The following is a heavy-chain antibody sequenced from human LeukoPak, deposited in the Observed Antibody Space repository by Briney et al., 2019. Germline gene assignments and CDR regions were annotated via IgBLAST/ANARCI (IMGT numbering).Heavy chain of an antibody. J-gene: IGHJ3*02. Sequence: PSQTLSLTCTVSGGSISRGSYYWSWIRQPAGKGLEWIGRIYTSGSTNYNSSLKSRVTISLDTSKNQFSLNLSSVTAADTAVYYCARVGWQQLAYDAFDIWGQGTMVTVSS. CDR2: IYTSGST. V-gene: IGHV4-61*02. CDR3: ARVGWQQLAYDAFDI. D-gene: IGHD6-13*01. CDR1: GGSISRGSYY.